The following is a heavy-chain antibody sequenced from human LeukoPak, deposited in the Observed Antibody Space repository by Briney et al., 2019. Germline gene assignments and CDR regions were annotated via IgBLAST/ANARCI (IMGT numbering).Heavy chain of an antibody. Sequence: GASVKVSCTASAYTFTNYYIHWVRQAPGQGLEWMGRINPSGDSTNFAQKFQGRVTMTRDMSTSTVYMELSSLRSEDTAVYYCARVGLARYYYDRGYYFDYWGQGTLVTVSS. J-gene: IGHJ4*02. CDR2: INPSGDST. D-gene: IGHD3-22*01. CDR1: AYTFTNYY. CDR3: ARVGLARYYYDRGYYFDY. V-gene: IGHV1-46*01.